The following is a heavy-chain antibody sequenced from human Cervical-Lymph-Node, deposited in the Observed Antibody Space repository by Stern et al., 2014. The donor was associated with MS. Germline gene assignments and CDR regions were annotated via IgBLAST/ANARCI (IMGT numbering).Heavy chain of an antibody. V-gene: IGHV4-31*03. J-gene: IGHJ5*01. Sequence: VPLEESGPGLVKPSQTLSLTCNVSGDSMDSGAFYWGWIRQHPGKGLDWIGHIYYSGDAYNTSYNPSLKSRVVVSVDTSKSQVFLSLTSVTAADTAVYYCARERHNWFDFWGQGVLVTVSS. CDR2: IYYSGDAYNT. CDR1: GDSMDSGAFY. CDR3: ARERHNWFDF.